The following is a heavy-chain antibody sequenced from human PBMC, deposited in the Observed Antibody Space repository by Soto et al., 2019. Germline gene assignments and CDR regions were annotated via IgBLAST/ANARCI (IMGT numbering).Heavy chain of an antibody. CDR2: ISYDGSNK. D-gene: IGHD3-3*01. V-gene: IGHV3-30-3*01. CDR3: ARDELRFLEWLLYAFDY. J-gene: IGHJ4*02. CDR1: GFTFSSYA. Sequence: GGSLRLSCAASGFTFSSYAMHWVRQAPGKGLEWVAVISYDGSNKYYADSVKGRFTISRDNSKNTLYLQMNSLRAEDTAVYYCARDELRFLEWLLYAFDYWGQGTLVTVSS.